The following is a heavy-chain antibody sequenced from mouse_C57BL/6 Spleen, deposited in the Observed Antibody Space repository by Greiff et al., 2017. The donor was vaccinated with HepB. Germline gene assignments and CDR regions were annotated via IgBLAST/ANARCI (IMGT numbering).Heavy chain of an antibody. D-gene: IGHD1-1*01. CDR3: ASSGTTEAPWYFDD. CDR1: GYTFTSYW. CDR2: IHPNSGST. J-gene: IGHJ1*03. V-gene: IGHV1-64*01. Sequence: QVQLQQPGAELVKPGASVKLSCKASGYTFTSYWMHWVKQRPGQGLEWIGMIHPNSGSTNYNEKFKSKATLTVDKSSSTAYMQLSSLTSEDSAVYYCASSGTTEAPWYFDDWGTGTTVTVSS.